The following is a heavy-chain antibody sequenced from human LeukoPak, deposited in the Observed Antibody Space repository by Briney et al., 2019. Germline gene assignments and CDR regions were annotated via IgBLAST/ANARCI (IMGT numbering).Heavy chain of an antibody. V-gene: IGHV3-30*09. CDR1: GFTFSSYA. CDR3: ARGETGTCLGH. J-gene: IGHJ5*02. D-gene: IGHD1-1*01. CDR2: ISYDGKNK. Sequence: GGSLRLSFAASGFTFSSYAMHWVRQAPDKGLEWVSFISYDGKNKFYVDSVKGRFAISRDNSKNTLQLQMNSLRVEDTAIYYCARGETGTCLGHWGQGILVTVSS.